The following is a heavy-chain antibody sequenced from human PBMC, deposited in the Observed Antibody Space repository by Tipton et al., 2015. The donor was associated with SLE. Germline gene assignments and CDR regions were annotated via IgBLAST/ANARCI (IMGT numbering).Heavy chain of an antibody. Sequence: TLSLTCTVSGGSISSSSFYWGWIRQHPGRGLEWIGSIFYSGITYYNPSLKSRVVISVDTSENEVSLKLTSVTGADTALYYCARGSLVLPTVAGDVDAFDIWGQGTAVIVSS. J-gene: IGHJ3*02. V-gene: IGHV4-31*03. CDR2: IFYSGIT. CDR1: GGSISSSSFY. CDR3: ARGSLVLPTVAGDVDAFDI. D-gene: IGHD4-23*01.